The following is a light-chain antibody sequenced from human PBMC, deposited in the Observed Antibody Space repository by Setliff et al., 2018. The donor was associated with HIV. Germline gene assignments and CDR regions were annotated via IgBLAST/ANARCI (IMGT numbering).Light chain of an antibody. Sequence: QSALTQPASVSGSPGQSITISCTGTSSDVGRYNLVSWYQQHPGKAPKLMIYEVSKRPSGVSNRFSGSKSGNTASLTISGLQAEDEADYYCCSYAGSSTPYVFGTGTKVTVL. CDR3: CSYAGSSTPYV. CDR1: SSDVGRYNL. J-gene: IGLJ1*01. CDR2: EVS. V-gene: IGLV2-23*02.